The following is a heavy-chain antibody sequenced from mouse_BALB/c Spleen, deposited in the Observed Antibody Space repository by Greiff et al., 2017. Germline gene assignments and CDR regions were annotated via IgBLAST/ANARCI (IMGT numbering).Heavy chain of an antibody. CDR1: GYSITSGYY. Sequence: VQLKESGPGLVKPSQSLSLTCSVTGYSITSGYYWNWIRQFPGNKLEWMGYISYDGSNNYNPSLKNRISITRDTSKNQFFLKLNSVTTEDTATYYCARGGDGYPAWFAYWGQGTLVTVSA. D-gene: IGHD2-3*01. CDR3: ARGGDGYPAWFAY. V-gene: IGHV3-6*02. CDR2: ISYDGSN. J-gene: IGHJ3*01.